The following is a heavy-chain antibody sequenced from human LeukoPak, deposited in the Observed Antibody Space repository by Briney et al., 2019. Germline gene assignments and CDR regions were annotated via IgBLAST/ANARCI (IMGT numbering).Heavy chain of an antibody. CDR1: GFTFSSYS. Sequence: GGSLRLSCAASGFTFSSYSMKWVRQAPGKGLEWVSSISSSSSYIYYADSVKGRFTISRDNAKNSLYLQMNSLRAEDTAVYCARVAARRGGYYYYYYMDVWGKGTTVTVSS. CDR2: ISSSSSYI. J-gene: IGHJ6*03. D-gene: IGHD6-6*01. V-gene: IGHV3-21*01. CDR3: ARVAARRGGYYYYYYMDV.